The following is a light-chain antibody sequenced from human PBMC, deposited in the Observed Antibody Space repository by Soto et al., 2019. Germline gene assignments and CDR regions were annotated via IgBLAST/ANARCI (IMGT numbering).Light chain of an antibody. J-gene: IGKJ3*01. Sequence: EIGVTQSPATLSVSPGERATLSCRASQSVAGNLAWYQQRPGQAPRLLIYGASTRATGIPARFSGGGSGTEFTLTISSLQSEDFAVYYCQQYNNWPPFTLGPGTRVDIK. CDR2: GAS. V-gene: IGKV3-15*01. CDR3: QQYNNWPPFT. CDR1: QSVAGN.